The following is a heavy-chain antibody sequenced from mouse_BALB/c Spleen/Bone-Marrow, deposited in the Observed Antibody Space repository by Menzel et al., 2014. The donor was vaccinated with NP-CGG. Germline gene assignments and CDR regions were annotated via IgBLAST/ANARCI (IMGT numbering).Heavy chain of an antibody. V-gene: IGHV5-4*02. D-gene: IGHD2-14*01. Sequence: EVMLVESGGGLVKPGGSLKLSCAASGFTFSDYYIYWVRQTPEKRLEWVATIGDGGTYTYYPDTVKGRFTISRDNAKNNLYLQMNGLKSEDTAMYYCVRDGDYRYAYWGQGTLVTVSA. J-gene: IGHJ3*01. CDR1: GFTFSDYY. CDR3: VRDGDYRYAY. CDR2: IGDGGTYT.